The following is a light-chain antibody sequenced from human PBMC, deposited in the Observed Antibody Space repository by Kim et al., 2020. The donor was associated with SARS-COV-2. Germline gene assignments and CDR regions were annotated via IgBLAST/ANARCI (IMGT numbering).Light chain of an antibody. J-gene: IGKJ2*01. CDR2: VAS. CDR3: QQSFSTPPT. V-gene: IGKV1-39*01. CDR1: QSISSY. Sequence: SASVGDRVTITCRASQSISSYLNWYQQTPGKAPKLLIFVASTLQSGVPSRFSGSGSGTDFTLTISSLRPEDFATYYCQQSFSTPPTFGQGTKLEIK.